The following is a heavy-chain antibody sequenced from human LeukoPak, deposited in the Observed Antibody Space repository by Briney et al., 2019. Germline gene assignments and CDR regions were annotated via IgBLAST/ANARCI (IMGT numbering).Heavy chain of an antibody. CDR2: ISIYNDNT. J-gene: IGHJ4*02. CDR1: GYTFSSYD. D-gene: IGHD3-10*01. CDR3: ARLDRGGSGSRVIDY. Sequence: ASVKVSCKASGYTFSSYDFTWVRQAPGQGLEWMGWISIYNDNTNYAQKFQGRVTMTTDTSTSTAYMELRSLRSDDTAVYYCARLDRGGSGSRVIDYWGQGTLVTVSS. V-gene: IGHV1-18*01.